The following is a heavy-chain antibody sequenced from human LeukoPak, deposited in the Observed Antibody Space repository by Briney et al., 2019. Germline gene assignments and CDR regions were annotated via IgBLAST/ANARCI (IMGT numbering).Heavy chain of an antibody. V-gene: IGHV3-49*03. CDR2: IRSKAYGGTT. CDR1: GFTFGDYA. CDR3: TRDNDFWSGYYEGDY. D-gene: IGHD3-3*01. J-gene: IGHJ4*02. Sequence: PGGSLRLSCTASGFTFGDYAMSWFRQAPGKGLEWVGFIRSKAYGGTTEYAASVKGRFTISRDDSKSIAYLQMNSLKTEDTAVYYCTRDNDFWSGYYEGDYWGQGTLVTVSS.